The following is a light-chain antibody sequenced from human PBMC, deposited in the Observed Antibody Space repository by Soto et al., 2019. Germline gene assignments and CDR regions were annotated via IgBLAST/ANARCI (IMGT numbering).Light chain of an antibody. J-gene: IGKJ5*01. Sequence: IQLTQSPSSLSASVGDRVTITCRASQGISSYLAWYQQKPGKAPKLLIYAASTLQSGVPSRFSGSGSGTDFTLTISSLQPEDFATYFCQQLLITFRQGTRLEIK. CDR2: AAS. V-gene: IGKV1-9*01. CDR1: QGISSY. CDR3: QQLLIT.